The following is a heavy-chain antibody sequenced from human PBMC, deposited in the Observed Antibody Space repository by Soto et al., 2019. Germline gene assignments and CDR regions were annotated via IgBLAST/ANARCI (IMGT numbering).Heavy chain of an antibody. J-gene: IGHJ4*02. CDR1: GGSISSSSYY. CDR2: IYYSGST. D-gene: IGHD1-26*01. Sequence: SETLSLTCTVSGGSISSSSYYWGWIRQPPGKGLEWIGSIYYSGSTYYNPSLKSRVTISVDTSKNQFSLKLSSVTAADTAVYYCARRNRYSGSYSGGWGQGTLVTVS. CDR3: ARRNRYSGSYSGG. V-gene: IGHV4-39*01.